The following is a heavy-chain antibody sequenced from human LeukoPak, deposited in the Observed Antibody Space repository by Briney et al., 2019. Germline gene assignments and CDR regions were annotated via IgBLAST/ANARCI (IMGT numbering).Heavy chain of an antibody. Sequence: SETLSLTCTVSGGSISGSSYYWGWIRQPPGKGLEWIGSIYYSGSTYYNPSLKSRATISVDTSKNQFSLRLYSVTAADTAAYYCVRESRGWYEDSWGQGTLVTVSS. D-gene: IGHD6-19*01. CDR1: GGSISGSSYY. J-gene: IGHJ4*02. CDR3: VRESRGWYEDS. CDR2: IYYSGST. V-gene: IGHV4-39*02.